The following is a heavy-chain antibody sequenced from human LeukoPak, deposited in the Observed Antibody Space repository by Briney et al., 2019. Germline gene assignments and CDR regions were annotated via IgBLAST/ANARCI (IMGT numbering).Heavy chain of an antibody. V-gene: IGHV4-30-4*08. Sequence: PSETLSLTCTVSGGSISSGDYYWSWIRQPPGKGLECIGYIYYSGSTYYNPSLKSRVTISVDTSKNQFSLKLSSVTAADTAVYYCARTYYYDSSGYIHFDYWGQGTLVTVSS. D-gene: IGHD3-22*01. J-gene: IGHJ4*02. CDR2: IYYSGST. CDR1: GGSISSGDYY. CDR3: ARTYYYDSSGYIHFDY.